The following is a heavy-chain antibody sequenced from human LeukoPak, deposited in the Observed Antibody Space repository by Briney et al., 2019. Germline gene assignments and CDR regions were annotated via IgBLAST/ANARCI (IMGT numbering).Heavy chain of an antibody. CDR2: ICANGDCT. D-gene: IGHD3-22*01. J-gene: IGHJ4*02. V-gene: IGHV3-23*01. CDR1: GFTFSSYT. Sequence: PGGSLRLSCAASGFTFSSYTMNWVRQAPGKGLEWVSAICANGDCTYYADSVKGRFTISRDNSKNTLYLQMSSLRAEDTAVYYCAKDLWSRGSGYSRFDYWGQGTLVTVSS. CDR3: AKDLWSRGSGYSRFDY.